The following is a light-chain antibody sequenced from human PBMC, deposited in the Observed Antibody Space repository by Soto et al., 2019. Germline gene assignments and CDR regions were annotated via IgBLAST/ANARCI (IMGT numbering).Light chain of an antibody. CDR2: EVS. J-gene: IGLJ2*01. CDR1: SSDVGGYNF. V-gene: IGLV2-8*01. Sequence: QSALTQPPSASGSPGQSVTISCTGTSSDVGGYNFVSWYQQHPGKAPKLMIYEVSKRPSGVPDRFSGSKSGNTASLTVSGLQADDEADYYCTSYAGSNIPVVFGGGIKLTV. CDR3: TSYAGSNIPVV.